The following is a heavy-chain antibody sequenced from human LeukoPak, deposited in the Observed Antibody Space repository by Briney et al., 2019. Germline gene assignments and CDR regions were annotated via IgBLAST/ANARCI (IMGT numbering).Heavy chain of an antibody. Sequence: PGGSLRLSCAGSGFTFSNSWMGWVRQAPGKGLEWVANVQHFGGETYYVDSVKGRFTISRDNAKNSVYLQMNSLGADDTAVYYCATYSILNAREFRYWGQGTLVTVTS. V-gene: IGHV3-7*01. CDR3: ATYSILNAREFRY. CDR1: GFTFSNSW. CDR2: VQHFGGET. D-gene: IGHD4-11*01. J-gene: IGHJ1*01.